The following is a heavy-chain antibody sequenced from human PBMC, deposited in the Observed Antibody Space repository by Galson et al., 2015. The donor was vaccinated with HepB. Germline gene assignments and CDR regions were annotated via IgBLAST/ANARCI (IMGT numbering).Heavy chain of an antibody. CDR3: AYGSDV. CDR2: TYFRSQWRI. V-gene: IGHV6-1*01. CDR1: GDSVTSNSAV. J-gene: IGHJ6*02. Sequence: CAISGDSVTSNSAVWNWIRQSPSRGLEWLGRTYFRSQWRIDYSVSVKSRITINADTSQNQSSLHLNSMTPEDTAVYYCAYGSDVWGQGTTVIVSS.